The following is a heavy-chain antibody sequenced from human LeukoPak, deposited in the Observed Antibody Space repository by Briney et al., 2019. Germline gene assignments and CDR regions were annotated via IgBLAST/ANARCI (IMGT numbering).Heavy chain of an antibody. J-gene: IGHJ5*02. CDR3: ARGGYYGSGNDFRFDP. CDR1: GYSISTGYY. D-gene: IGHD3-10*01. CDR2: IHYTGST. Sequence: SETLSLTCTVSGYSISTGYYWSWIRQPPGKGLECIGYIHYTGSTNYNPSLKSRVTISVDTSKNQFSLKLSSVTAADTAIYYCARGGYYGSGNDFRFDPWGQGTLVTVSS. V-gene: IGHV4-61*01.